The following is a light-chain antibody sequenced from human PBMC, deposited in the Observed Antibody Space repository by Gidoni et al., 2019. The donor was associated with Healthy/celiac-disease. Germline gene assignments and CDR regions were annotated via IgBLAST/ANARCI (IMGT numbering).Light chain of an antibody. CDR2: AAS. J-gene: IGKJ4*01. CDR1: QSMSSY. V-gene: IGKV1-39*01. Sequence: DIQMTQSPSSLSASVGDRVTITCRASQSMSSYLNWYQQKPGKAPKLLIYAASSLQSGVPSRFSGSGSGTDFTLTISSLQPEAFATYYCQQSYSTPLTFGGGTKVEIK. CDR3: QQSYSTPLT.